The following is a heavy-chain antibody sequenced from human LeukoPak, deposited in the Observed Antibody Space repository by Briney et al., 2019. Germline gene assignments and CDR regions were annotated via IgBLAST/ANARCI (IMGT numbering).Heavy chain of an antibody. J-gene: IGHJ5*02. Sequence: GGSLRLSCAASGFTFSSYGIHWVRQAPGKGLEWVAFISYDGSYKDYADSVKGRFTISRDNSKNTLYLQMNSLRPDDTALYSCAKDYVSYCSSTSCYNWFDPWGQGTLVTVSS. CDR2: ISYDGSYK. CDR3: AKDYVSYCSSTSCYNWFDP. V-gene: IGHV3-30*18. D-gene: IGHD2-2*01. CDR1: GFTFSSYG.